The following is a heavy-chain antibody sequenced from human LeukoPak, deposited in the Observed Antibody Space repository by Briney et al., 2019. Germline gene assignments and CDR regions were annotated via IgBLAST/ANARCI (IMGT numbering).Heavy chain of an antibody. V-gene: IGHV3-43*02. CDR1: GFTFDDFA. CDR3: AKVISGWYGYDF. D-gene: IGHD6-19*01. CDR2: ISAFDDIT. Sequence: GGSLRLSCAASGFTFDDFAMHWVRQAPGKGLEWVSLISAFDDITYYADSVRGRLTISRDNSKNSLYLQMNNLKIEDTAFYYCAKVISGWYGYDFWGQGTLVTVSS. J-gene: IGHJ4*02.